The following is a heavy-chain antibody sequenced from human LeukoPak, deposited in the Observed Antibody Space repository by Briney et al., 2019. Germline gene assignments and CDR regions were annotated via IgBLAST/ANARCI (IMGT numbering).Heavy chain of an antibody. Sequence: GGSLRLSCAASGVTFSSYWMTWVRQAPGKGLEWVANIKQDGSEKYYVDSVRGRFTISRDNAQNSLSLQMNILRPQDTAVYYCARAYCRSTNCCYPSWGQGTLVTVSS. J-gene: IGHJ5*02. V-gene: IGHV3-7*01. CDR2: IKQDGSEK. D-gene: IGHD2-2*01. CDR1: GVTFSSYW. CDR3: ARAYCRSTNCCYPS.